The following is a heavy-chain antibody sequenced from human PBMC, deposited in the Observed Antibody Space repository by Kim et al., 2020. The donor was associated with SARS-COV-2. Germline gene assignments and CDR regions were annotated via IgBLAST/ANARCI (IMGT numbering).Heavy chain of an antibody. D-gene: IGHD6-6*01. V-gene: IGHV3-23*01. J-gene: IGHJ4*02. Sequence: NSVKGRFTISRDNSKNTLYLQRNSLRAEDTAVYYCAKSGIAARRRYFDYWGQGTLVTVSS. CDR3: AKSGIAARRRYFDY.